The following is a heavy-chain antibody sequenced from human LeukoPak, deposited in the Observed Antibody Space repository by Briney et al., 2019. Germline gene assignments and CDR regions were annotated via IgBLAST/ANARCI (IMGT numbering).Heavy chain of an antibody. CDR2: ITSSGSTI. V-gene: IGHV3-48*03. CDR1: GFAFSSYE. D-gene: IGHD3-22*01. CDR3: AKTDYDSSGYDRFYYYYMDV. J-gene: IGHJ6*03. Sequence: GGSLRLSCAASGFAFSSYEMNWVRQSPGKGLEWVSYITSSGSTIYNADSVKGRFTISRDNAKNSLYLQMNSLRAEDTAVYYCAKTDYDSSGYDRFYYYYMDVWRKGTTVTVSS.